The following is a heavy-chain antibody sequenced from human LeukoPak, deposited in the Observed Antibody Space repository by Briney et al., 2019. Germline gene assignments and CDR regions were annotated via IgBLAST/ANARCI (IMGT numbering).Heavy chain of an antibody. CDR3: AKGENDFWSGYYTHLDY. CDR2: ISYDGSNK. J-gene: IGHJ4*02. CDR1: GFTFSSYA. D-gene: IGHD3-3*01. V-gene: IGHV3-30-3*01. Sequence: PGGSLRLSCAASGFTFSSYAMHWVRQAPGKGLEWVAVISYDGSNKYYADSVKGRFTISRDNSKNTLYLQMNSLRAEDTAVYYCAKGENDFWSGYYTHLDYWGQGTLVTVSS.